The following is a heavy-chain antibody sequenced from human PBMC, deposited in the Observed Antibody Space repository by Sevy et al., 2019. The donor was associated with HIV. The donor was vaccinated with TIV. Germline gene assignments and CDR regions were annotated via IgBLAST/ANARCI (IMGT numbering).Heavy chain of an antibody. Sequence: ASVKVSCKASGGTFSSYAISWVRQAPGQGLEWMGGIIPIFGTANYAQKFQGRVTITADESTSTAYMELSSLRSEDTAVYYCARTTGTGRTYYYYGMDVWGQGTTVIVSS. CDR1: GGTFSSYA. V-gene: IGHV1-69*13. D-gene: IGHD1-1*01. J-gene: IGHJ6*02. CDR3: ARTTGTGRTYYYYGMDV. CDR2: IIPIFGTA.